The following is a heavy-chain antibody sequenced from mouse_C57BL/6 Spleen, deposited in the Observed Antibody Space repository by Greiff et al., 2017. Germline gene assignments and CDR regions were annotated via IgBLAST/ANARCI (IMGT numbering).Heavy chain of an antibody. J-gene: IGHJ4*01. V-gene: IGHV1-59*01. D-gene: IGHD1-1*01. Sequence: VQLQQPGAELVRPGTSVKLSCKASGYTFTSYWMHWVKQRPGQGLEWIGVIDPSDSYTNYNQKFKGKATLTVDTSSSTAYMQLSSLTSEDSAVYYCARGDYYGSSPYYAMDYWGQGTSVTVSS. CDR1: GYTFTSYW. CDR2: IDPSDSYT. CDR3: ARGDYYGSSPYYAMDY.